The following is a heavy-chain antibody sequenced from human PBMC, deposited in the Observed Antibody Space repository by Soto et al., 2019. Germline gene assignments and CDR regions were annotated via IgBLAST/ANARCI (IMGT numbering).Heavy chain of an antibody. CDR3: ARDMVRGGGLDY. CDR1: GFTFSSYG. CDR2: IWYDGSNK. D-gene: IGHD3-10*01. V-gene: IGHV3-33*01. Sequence: GGSLRLSCAASGFTFSSYGMHWVRQAPGKGLEWVAVIWYDGSNKYYADSVKGRFTISRDNSKNTLYLQMNNLRAEDTAVYYCARDMVRGGGLDYWGQGTIVTVSS. J-gene: IGHJ4*02.